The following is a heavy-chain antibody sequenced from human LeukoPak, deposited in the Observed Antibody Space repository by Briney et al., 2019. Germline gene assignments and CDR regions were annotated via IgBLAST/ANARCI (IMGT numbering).Heavy chain of an antibody. V-gene: IGHV3-23*01. J-gene: IGHJ4*02. CDR2: ISGSGGST. D-gene: IGHD3-22*01. Sequence: PGGSLRLSCAASGFTVSDYYMEWVRQAPGKGLECVSAISGSGGSTYYADSVKGRFTISRDNSKNTLYLQMNSLRAEDTAAYYCAKRNRRDSSGYPAPFDYWGQGTLVTVSS. CDR1: GFTVSDYY. CDR3: AKRNRRDSSGYPAPFDY.